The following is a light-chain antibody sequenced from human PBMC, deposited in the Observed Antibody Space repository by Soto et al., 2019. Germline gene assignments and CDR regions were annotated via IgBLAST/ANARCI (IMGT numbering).Light chain of an antibody. CDR2: DVS. Sequence: QSALTQPASVSGSPGQSITISCTGTSSDVGGYNYVSWYQQHPGKAPKLMIYDVSNRPSGVSNRFSGSKTGNTASLTISGXXAXXXXDYYCSSYTSSSTVVFGGGTKVTVL. J-gene: IGLJ2*01. V-gene: IGLV2-14*01. CDR1: SSDVGGYNY. CDR3: SSYTSSSTVV.